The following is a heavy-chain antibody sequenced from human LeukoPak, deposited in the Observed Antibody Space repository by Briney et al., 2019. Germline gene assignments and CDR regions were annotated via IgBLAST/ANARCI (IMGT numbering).Heavy chain of an antibody. CDR1: GGSISSYY. CDR2: IYTSGST. D-gene: IGHD3-22*01. J-gene: IGHJ3*01. CDR3: ARASGDTNDPMDYYDSSGHGHAFDV. V-gene: IGHV4-4*07. Sequence: SETLSLTCTVSGGSISSYYWSWIRQPAGKGLEWIGRIYTSGSTNYNPSLKSRVTMSVDKSKNQFSLKLSSVTAADTAVYHCARASGDTNDPMDYYDSSGHGHAFDVCDQGTMVSVSS.